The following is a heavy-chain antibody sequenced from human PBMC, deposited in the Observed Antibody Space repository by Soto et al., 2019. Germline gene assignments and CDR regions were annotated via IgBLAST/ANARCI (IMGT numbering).Heavy chain of an antibody. Sequence: QVQLVESGGGVVQPGRSLRLSCAASGFTFSSYSMHWVRQAPGKGLEWVAVISYDGSNKHYADSVKGRFTISRDNSKNTLYLQMNSLRAEDTAVYYCAREYGIGGATFDIWGQGTIVTVSS. CDR2: ISYDGSNK. V-gene: IGHV3-30-3*01. CDR1: GFTFSSYS. D-gene: IGHD2-15*01. J-gene: IGHJ3*02. CDR3: AREYGIGGATFDI.